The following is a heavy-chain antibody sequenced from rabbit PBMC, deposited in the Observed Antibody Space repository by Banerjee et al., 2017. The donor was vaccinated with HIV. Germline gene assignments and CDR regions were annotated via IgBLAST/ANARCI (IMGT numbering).Heavy chain of an antibody. V-gene: IGHV1S40*01. D-gene: IGHD2-1*01. CDR3: ARGGYDENYFNL. Sequence: QSLEESGGDLVKPGASLTLTCTASGFSFSGNYWISWVRQAPGKGLEWIACISTKSGSTWYASWVNGRFTISKTSSTTVTLQMTSLTAADTATYFCARGGYDENYFNLWGPGTLVTVS. CDR1: GFSFSGNYW. J-gene: IGHJ4*01. CDR2: ISTKSGST.